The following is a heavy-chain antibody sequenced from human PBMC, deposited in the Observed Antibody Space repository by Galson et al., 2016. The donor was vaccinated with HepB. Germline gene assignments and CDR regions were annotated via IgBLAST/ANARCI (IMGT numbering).Heavy chain of an antibody. CDR2: IYPGDSDI. J-gene: IGHJ6*02. Sequence: QSGAEVKKPGESLKISCKSSGYFFSSYYIGWVRQMPGKGLEWIGIIYPGDSDIRYNPSFQGHVTISADKSISTAYLQWTRLKASDTATYFCARHIKPRGYCTGGSCSYGMDVWGQGTTVIVSS. D-gene: IGHD2-15*01. CDR1: GYFFSSYY. V-gene: IGHV5-51*01. CDR3: ARHIKPRGYCTGGSCSYGMDV.